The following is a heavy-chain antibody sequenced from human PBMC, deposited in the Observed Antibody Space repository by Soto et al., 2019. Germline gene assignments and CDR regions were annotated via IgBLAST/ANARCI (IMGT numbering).Heavy chain of an antibody. V-gene: IGHV1-69*13. CDR2: IIPIFGTA. CDR3: ASGPEYSYGFLVWHYYYGMDV. J-gene: IGHJ6*02. CDR1: GGTFSSYA. Sequence: GASVKVSCKASGGTFSSYAISWVRQAPGQGLEWMGGIIPIFGTANYAQKFQGRVTITADESTSTAYMELSSLRSEDTAVYYCASGPEYSYGFLVWHYYYGMDVWGQGTTVTVSS. D-gene: IGHD5-18*01.